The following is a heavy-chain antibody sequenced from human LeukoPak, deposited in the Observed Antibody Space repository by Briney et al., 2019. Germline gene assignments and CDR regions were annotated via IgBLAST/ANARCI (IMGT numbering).Heavy chain of an antibody. CDR2: TYYRSKLYN. CDR3: ARVRSTFGVVFFDY. Sequence: QTLSLTCAISGDSVSSKSAAWDWVRQSPSRGLEWLGRTYYRSKLYNDYAVSVKSRITINPDTSKNQFSLQLNSVTPEATAVYYCARVRSTFGVVFFDYWGQGPLVTVSS. J-gene: IGHJ4*02. CDR1: GDSVSSKSAA. D-gene: IGHD3-3*01. V-gene: IGHV6-1*01.